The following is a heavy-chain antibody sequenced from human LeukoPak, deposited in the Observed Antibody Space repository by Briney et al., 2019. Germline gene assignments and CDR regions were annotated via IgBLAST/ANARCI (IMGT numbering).Heavy chain of an antibody. CDR3: TGWELQFDY. D-gene: IGHD1-26*01. J-gene: IGHJ4*02. CDR1: GFTFGDYA. Sequence: GGSLRLSCTASGFTFGDYAMGWFRQAPGKGLEWVGFIRSKAYGGTTEYAASVKGRFTISRDDSKSIAYLQMNSLKTEDTAVYYCTGWELQFDYWGQGTLVTVSS. V-gene: IGHV3-49*03. CDR2: IRSKAYGGTT.